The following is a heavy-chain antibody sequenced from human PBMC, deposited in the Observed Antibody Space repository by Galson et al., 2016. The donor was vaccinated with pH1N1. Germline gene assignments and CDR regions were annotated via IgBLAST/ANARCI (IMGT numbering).Heavy chain of an antibody. J-gene: IGHJ4*02. V-gene: IGHV6-1*01. CDR1: WDSVSSNSFS. CDR3: ARGGSGHLDF. CDR2: TYYRAQWWH. Sequence: CAISWDSVSSNSFSWVWVRQSPSRGLEWLGRTYYRAQWWHDYAFSVKSRLTVNPATSRNQVSMQLTSLTPDDTAIYYCARGGSGHLDFWGPGVLVTVSS.